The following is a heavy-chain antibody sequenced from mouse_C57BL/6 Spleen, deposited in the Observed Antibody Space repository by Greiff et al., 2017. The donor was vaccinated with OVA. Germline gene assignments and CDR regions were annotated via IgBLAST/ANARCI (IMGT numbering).Heavy chain of an antibody. V-gene: IGHV1-55*01. CDR1: GYTFTRYW. CDR3: ARLEDWFAC. CDR2: IYPDSDST. Sequence: QVHVKQPGAELVKPGASVKMSCKASGYTFTRYWITWVKQRPGQGLEWIGDIYPDSDSTNYNAKFKSKAALTVDTSSSTAYMQLSSLPAEDSAVYYCARLEDWFACWGQWTLVTVSA. J-gene: IGHJ3*01.